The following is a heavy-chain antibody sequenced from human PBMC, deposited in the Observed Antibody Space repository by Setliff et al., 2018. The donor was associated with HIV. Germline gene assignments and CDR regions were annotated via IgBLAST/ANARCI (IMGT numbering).Heavy chain of an antibody. CDR1: GGSTSNEY. V-gene: IGHV4-4*08. J-gene: IGHJ4*02. Sequence: SETLSLTCTVSGGSTSNEYWSWIRQPPGKGLEWIGYIYDSGSPKYNPSLKSRVTISIDTSNNQISLRLSSVTAADTAMYYCVRDDYGYNGKGFDYWGPGTLVTVSS. CDR3: VRDDYGYNGKGFDY. D-gene: IGHD4-17*01. CDR2: IYDSGSP.